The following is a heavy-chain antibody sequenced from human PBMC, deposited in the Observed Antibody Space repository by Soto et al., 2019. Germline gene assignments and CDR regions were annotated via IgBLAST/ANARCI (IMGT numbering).Heavy chain of an antibody. J-gene: IGHJ4*02. D-gene: IGHD4-4*01. CDR2: ISGSGQTT. Sequence: GGALRLSRAASGFPLSSYSFSWLRPAPGKGLEWVSGISGSGQTTHYKDSVKGRFTISRDNFRNTLYLQVNSLRAEDTAIYFCAKSRGDSWTTYFFDYWGQGALVTVSS. CDR3: AKSRGDSWTTYFFDY. CDR1: GFPLSSYS. V-gene: IGHV3-23*01.